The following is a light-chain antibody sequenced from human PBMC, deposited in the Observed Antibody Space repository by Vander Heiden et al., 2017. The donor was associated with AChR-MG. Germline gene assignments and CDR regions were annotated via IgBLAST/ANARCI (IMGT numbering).Light chain of an antibody. J-gene: IGKJ4*01. CDR2: DAS. CDR3: QQGFTTPLT. Sequence: DIQLAQFPFSPSAPVGDRVTITCRASQIITRSLNWYQQKPGQAPKLRIYDASSLQSGVPSRFSGGGSGTHFTLTIGNVQPEDLATYYCQQGFTTPLTFGGGTKVQIK. CDR1: QIITRS. V-gene: IGKV1-39*01.